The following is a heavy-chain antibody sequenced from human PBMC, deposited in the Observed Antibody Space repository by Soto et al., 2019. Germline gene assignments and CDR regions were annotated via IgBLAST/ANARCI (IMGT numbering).Heavy chain of an antibody. V-gene: IGHV1-69*12. D-gene: IGHD2-15*01. J-gene: IGHJ1*01. Sequence: QVQLVQSGAEVKKPGSSVKVSCKASGGTFSSYAISWVRQAPGQGLEWMGGIIPIFGTANYAQKFQGRVTITADESTSTAYMELSSLRSEDMAVYYCAITNPGYCSGGSCFEYFQHWGQGTLVTVSS. CDR3: AITNPGYCSGGSCFEYFQH. CDR1: GGTFSSYA. CDR2: IIPIFGTA.